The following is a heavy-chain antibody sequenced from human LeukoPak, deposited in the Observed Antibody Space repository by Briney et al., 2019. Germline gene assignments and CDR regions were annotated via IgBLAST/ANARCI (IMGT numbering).Heavy chain of an antibody. CDR1: GFTFSSYA. Sequence: GGSLRLSCAASGFTFSSYAMSWVRQAPGKGLEWVSAIGGSGGSTFYADSVKGRFTISRDNSKNMLYLQMNSLRAEDTAIYYCARVFRGQHYYFDSWGRGTLVTVSS. J-gene: IGHJ4*02. V-gene: IGHV3-23*01. CDR3: ARVFRGQHYYFDS. D-gene: IGHD2-2*01. CDR2: IGGSGGST.